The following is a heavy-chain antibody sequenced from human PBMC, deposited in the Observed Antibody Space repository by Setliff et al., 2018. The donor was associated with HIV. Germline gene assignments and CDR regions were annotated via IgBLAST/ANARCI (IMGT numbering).Heavy chain of an antibody. D-gene: IGHD7-27*01. V-gene: IGHV1-18*01. CDR1: GYTFRDYG. CDR2: ISAFNGNI. J-gene: IGHJ4*02. CDR3: ARQLSNSLDY. Sequence: ASVKVSCKASGYTFRDYGISWVRQAPRQGLEWVGRISAFNGNINYAQKFQGRVTMTRDTSINTAYMELNSLRSDDTAVYYCARQLSNSLDYWGQGTLVTVSS.